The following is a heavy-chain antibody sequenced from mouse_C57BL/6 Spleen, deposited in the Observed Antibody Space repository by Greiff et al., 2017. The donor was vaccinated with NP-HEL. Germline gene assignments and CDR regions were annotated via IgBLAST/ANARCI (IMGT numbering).Heavy chain of an antibody. CDR3: ARDRLGRTYAMDY. CDR1: GFTFSSYA. D-gene: IGHD4-1*01. Sequence: EVKVVESGGGLVKPGGSLKLSCAASGFTFSSYAMSWVRQTPEKRLEWVATISDGGSYTYYPANVKGRFTISRDNAKNNLYLQMSHLKSEDTAMYYCARDRLGRTYAMDYWGQGTSVTVSS. V-gene: IGHV5-4*01. J-gene: IGHJ4*01. CDR2: ISDGGSYT.